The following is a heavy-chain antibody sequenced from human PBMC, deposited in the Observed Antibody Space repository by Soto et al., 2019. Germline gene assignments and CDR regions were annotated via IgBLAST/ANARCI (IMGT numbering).Heavy chain of an antibody. D-gene: IGHD4-4*01. J-gene: IGHJ6*02. CDR3: ARENSNYFDSGRDYYYGMDV. CDR2: INSDGSST. V-gene: IGHV3-74*01. Sequence: GGSLRLSCAASGFTFSSYWMHWVRQAPGKGLVWVSRINSDGSSTSYADSVKGRFTISRDNAKNTLYLQMNSLRAEDTAVYYCARENSNYFDSGRDYYYGMDVWGQGTTVTVSS. CDR1: GFTFSSYW.